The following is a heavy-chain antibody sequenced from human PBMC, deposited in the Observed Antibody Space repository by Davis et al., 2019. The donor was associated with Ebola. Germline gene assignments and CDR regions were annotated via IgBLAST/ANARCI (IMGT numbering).Heavy chain of an antibody. CDR1: GGTFSSYA. D-gene: IGHD3-3*01. CDR3: AGKYYDFWSGYSD. J-gene: IGHJ4*02. Sequence: SVTVSCKASGGTFSSYAISWVRQAPGQGLEWMGGIIPIFGTANYAQKFQGRVTITADESTSTAYMELSSLRSEDTAVYYCAGKYYDFWSGYSDWGQGTLVTVSS. CDR2: IIPIFGTA. V-gene: IGHV1-69*13.